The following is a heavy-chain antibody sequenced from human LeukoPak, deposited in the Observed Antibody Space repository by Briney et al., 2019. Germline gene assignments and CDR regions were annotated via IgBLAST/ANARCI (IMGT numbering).Heavy chain of an antibody. CDR1: GGTFSSYA. Sequence: ASVKVSCKASGGTFSSYAISWVRQAPGQGLEWMGRIIPIFGTANYAQKFQGRATITTDESTSTAYMELSSLRSEDTAVYYCATSGSLRHAFDIWGQGTMVTVSS. CDR2: IIPIFGTA. CDR3: ATSGSLRHAFDI. V-gene: IGHV1-69*05. D-gene: IGHD1-26*01. J-gene: IGHJ3*02.